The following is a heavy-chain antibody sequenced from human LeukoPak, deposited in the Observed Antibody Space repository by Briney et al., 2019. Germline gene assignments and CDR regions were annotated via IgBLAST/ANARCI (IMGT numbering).Heavy chain of an antibody. CDR1: ELTVSSDY. Sequence: GGSLRLSCAASELTVSSDYMSWVRQAPGKGLEWVSTIYSGGGTYYADSVKGRFTISRDNSKNTLYLQMNSPRAEDTAVYYCARHYHGSSWYNYFHYWGQGTLVTVSS. CDR2: IYSGGGT. CDR3: ARHYHGSSWYNYFHY. D-gene: IGHD6-13*01. V-gene: IGHV3-66*04. J-gene: IGHJ4*02.